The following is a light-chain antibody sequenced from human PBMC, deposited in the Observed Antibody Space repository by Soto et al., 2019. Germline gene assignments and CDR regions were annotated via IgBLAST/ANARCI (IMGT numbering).Light chain of an antibody. Sequence: DIVMTQSPLSLPVTPGEPASISCRSSQSLLHSNGYNYLDWYLQKPGQSPQLLIYLGSNRASGVPDRFSGSGSCTDFTLKISSVEAEDVGIYYCMQALQTPYTFGQGTKLEIK. CDR3: MQALQTPYT. V-gene: IGKV2-28*01. J-gene: IGKJ2*01. CDR1: QSLLHSNGYNY. CDR2: LGS.